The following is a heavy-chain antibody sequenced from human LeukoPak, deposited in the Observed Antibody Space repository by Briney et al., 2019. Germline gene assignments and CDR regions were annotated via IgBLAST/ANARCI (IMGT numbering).Heavy chain of an antibody. CDR1: GFIFGDYA. J-gene: IGHJ4*02. V-gene: IGHV3-49*03. D-gene: IGHD1-26*01. CDR2: IRSETYGGTT. CDR3: SRPVGATYYFDY. Sequence: GGSLRLSCKASGFIFGDYAMSWFRQAPGTGLEWVGFIRSETYGGTTEYAASVKGRFTISRDDSKSIAYLQMNSLKTEDTALYYCSRPVGATYYFDYWGQGTLVTVSS.